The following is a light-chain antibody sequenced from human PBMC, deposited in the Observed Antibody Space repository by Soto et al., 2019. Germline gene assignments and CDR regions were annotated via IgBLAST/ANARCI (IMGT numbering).Light chain of an antibody. J-gene: IGKJ1*01. Sequence: DIQMTQSPSSLSASVGDRVTITCRASQSISNRLAWYQQKPGTAPKVLIYHASNLQSGVPSRFSGSGSGTEFTLTISSLQPDDFATYYCQQYNSYSFGQGTKVDIK. CDR1: QSISNR. V-gene: IGKV1-5*01. CDR3: QQYNSYS. CDR2: HAS.